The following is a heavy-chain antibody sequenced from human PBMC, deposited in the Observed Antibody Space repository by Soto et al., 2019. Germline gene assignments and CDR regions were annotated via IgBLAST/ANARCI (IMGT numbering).Heavy chain of an antibody. J-gene: IGHJ4*02. CDR3: ARAPPHNWNYYGHPEGFDY. Sequence: GGSLRLSCAASGFTFSSYWMSWVRQAPGKGLEWVANIKQDGSEKYYVDSVKGRFTISRDNAKNSLYLQMNSLRAEDTAVYYCARAPPHNWNYYGHPEGFDYWGQGALVTVSS. V-gene: IGHV3-7*01. CDR2: IKQDGSEK. CDR1: GFTFSSYW. D-gene: IGHD1-7*01.